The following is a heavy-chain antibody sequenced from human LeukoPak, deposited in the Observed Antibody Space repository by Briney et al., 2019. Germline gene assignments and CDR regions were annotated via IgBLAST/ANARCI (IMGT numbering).Heavy chain of an antibody. J-gene: IGHJ3*02. V-gene: IGHV3-72*01. D-gene: IGHD2-2*01. CDR1: GFSLSDHY. CDR3: ARGYHSFDM. CDR2: SRIKADSYIT. Sequence: DPGGSLRLSCAASGFSLSDHYMDWVRQAPGKELEWVARSRIKADSYITQYAASVKGRFIISRDASKNSLYLQMDSLKTEDTAIYYCARGYHSFDMWDQGTVVTVSS.